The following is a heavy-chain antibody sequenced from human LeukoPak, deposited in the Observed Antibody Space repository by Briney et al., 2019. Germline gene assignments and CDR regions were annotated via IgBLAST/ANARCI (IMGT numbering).Heavy chain of an antibody. CDR3: ARDLSYYGMDV. V-gene: IGHV3-53*01. CDR1: GFPFSSNY. Sequence: GSLSLSCAASGFPFSSNYMSWVRQAPGKGLEWVSVIYRGGSTYYADSVKGRFTISRDNSKNTLYLQMNSLRAEDTAVYYCARDLSYYGMDVWGQGTLVTVSS. CDR2: IYRGGST. D-gene: IGHD2/OR15-2a*01. J-gene: IGHJ6*02.